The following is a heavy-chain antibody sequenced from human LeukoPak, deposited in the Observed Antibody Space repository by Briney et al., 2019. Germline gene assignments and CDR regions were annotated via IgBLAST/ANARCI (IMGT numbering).Heavy chain of an antibody. Sequence: GASVKVSCKASGYTFTSYGISWVRQAPGQGLEWMGWISAYNGNTNYAQKLQGRVTITKDTSASTAYMELSSLRSEDTAVYYCASVGGSYYGPPPFDYWGQGTLVTVSS. CDR2: ISAYNGNT. CDR3: ASVGGSYYGPPPFDY. J-gene: IGHJ4*02. CDR1: GYTFTSYG. D-gene: IGHD1-26*01. V-gene: IGHV1-18*01.